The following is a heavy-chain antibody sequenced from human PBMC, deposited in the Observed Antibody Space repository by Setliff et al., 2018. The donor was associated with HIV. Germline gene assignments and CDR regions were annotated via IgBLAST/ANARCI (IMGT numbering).Heavy chain of an antibody. D-gene: IGHD3-3*01. CDR1: GFTFSNYA. V-gene: IGHV3-23*01. CDR2: ITGSGDST. J-gene: IGHJ4*02. CDR3: AKDDSNRDGYITIFDY. Sequence: PGGSLRLSCAASGFTFSNYAMSWVRQAPGKGLEWVSSITGSGDSTYYADSVKGRFTISRDNSKNTLYLQMNSLGVEDMAVYYCAKDDSNRDGYITIFDYWGQGTLVTVSS.